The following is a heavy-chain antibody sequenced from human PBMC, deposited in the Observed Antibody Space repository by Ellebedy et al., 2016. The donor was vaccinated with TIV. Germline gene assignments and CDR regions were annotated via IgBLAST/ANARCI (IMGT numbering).Heavy chain of an antibody. CDR2: INSDGRST. CDR3: ARDRRGFGV. D-gene: IGHD3-3*01. CDR1: GFTFNIYR. V-gene: IGHV3-74*01. J-gene: IGHJ6*02. Sequence: PGGSLRLSCAASGFTFNIYRMHWVRQVPGKGLVWVSRINSDGRSTSYADFVKGRFTICRDNSKNTLYLHMNDLRVEDTAVYYCARDRRGFGVWGQGTTVTVSS.